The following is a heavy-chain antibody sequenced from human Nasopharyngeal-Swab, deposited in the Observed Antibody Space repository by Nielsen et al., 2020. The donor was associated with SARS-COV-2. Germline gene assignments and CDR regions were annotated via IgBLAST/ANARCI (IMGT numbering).Heavy chain of an antibody. CDR3: ARGFVGAYYDSNLDV. Sequence: RQAPGKGLEWIGYIYYSGSTYYNPSLKSRVTISVDTSKNQFSLKLSSVTAADTAVYYCARGFVGAYYDSNLDVWGKGTTVTVSS. D-gene: IGHD3-22*01. J-gene: IGHJ6*04. CDR2: IYYSGST. V-gene: IGHV4-31*02.